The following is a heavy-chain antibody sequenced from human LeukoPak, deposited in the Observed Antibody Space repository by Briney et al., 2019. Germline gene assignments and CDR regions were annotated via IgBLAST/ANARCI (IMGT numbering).Heavy chain of an antibody. CDR1: GGTFSSYA. D-gene: IGHD6-13*01. J-gene: IGHJ4*02. CDR2: IIPIFGTA. V-gene: IGHV1-69*05. CDR3: ASLYPGEQQPDY. Sequence: GASVKVSCKASGGTFSSYAISWVRQAPGQGLEWMGGIIPIFGTANYAQKFQGRVTITTDESTSTAYMELSSLRSEDTAVYYCASLYPGEQQPDYWGQGTLVTVSS.